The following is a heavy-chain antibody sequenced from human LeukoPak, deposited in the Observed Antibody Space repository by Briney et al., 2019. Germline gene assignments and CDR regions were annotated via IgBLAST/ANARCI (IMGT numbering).Heavy chain of an antibody. CDR1: GGAISSSSYY. CDR2: IYYSGST. J-gene: IGHJ5*02. V-gene: IGHV4-39*01. CDR3: ARVLRITFGGVIVLVDP. D-gene: IGHD3-16*02. Sequence: PSETVSLTCSVSGGAISSSSYYWGSIRQPPGKGLEWIGSIYYSGSTYYNPSLKSRVTISVDTSKNQFSLKLSSVTAADSAVYYCARVLRITFGGVIVLVDPWGQGTLVTVSS.